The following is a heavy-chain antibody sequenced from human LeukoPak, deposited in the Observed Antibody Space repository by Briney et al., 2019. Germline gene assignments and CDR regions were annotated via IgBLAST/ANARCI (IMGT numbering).Heavy chain of an antibody. Sequence: GGSLRLSCAASGFPFTNYSMKWVRQAPGKGLEWVSSISSRSRYMYYADSVKGRFTISRDNAKNSLYLQMTSLRAEDTAVYYCARVLSLGRFLEWLSEADYWGQGSLVTVSS. CDR3: ARVLSLGRFLEWLSEADY. CDR2: ISSRSRYM. V-gene: IGHV3-21*01. CDR1: GFPFTNYS. J-gene: IGHJ4*02. D-gene: IGHD3-3*01.